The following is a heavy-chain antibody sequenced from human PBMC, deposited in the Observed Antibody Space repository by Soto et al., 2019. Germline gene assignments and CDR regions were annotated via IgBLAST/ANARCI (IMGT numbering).Heavy chain of an antibody. Sequence: GSLRLSCAASVFAFNTYWMHWVRQAPGKGLVWVSRINGDGSSTNYADSVKGRFTISRDNAKDTLYLQMNSLRGEDTAVYYCVRDRNWQLDDCWGQGTLVTVSS. D-gene: IGHD1-1*01. CDR3: VRDRNWQLDDC. J-gene: IGHJ4*02. V-gene: IGHV3-74*01. CDR1: VFAFNTYW. CDR2: INGDGSST.